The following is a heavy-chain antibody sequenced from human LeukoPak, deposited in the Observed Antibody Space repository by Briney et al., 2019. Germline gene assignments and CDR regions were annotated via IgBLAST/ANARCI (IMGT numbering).Heavy chain of an antibody. D-gene: IGHD6-19*01. J-gene: IGHJ2*01. V-gene: IGHV1-46*01. CDR1: GYTFTSYY. CDR3: ARDHVDGSSWSYYWYFDL. CDR2: INPSGGST. Sequence: ASVKVSCKASGYTFTSYYMHWVRQAPGQGLEWMGIINPSGGSTSYAQKFQGRVTMTRDTSTSTVYMELRSLRSDDTAVYYCARDHVDGSSWSYYWYFDLWGRGTLVTVSS.